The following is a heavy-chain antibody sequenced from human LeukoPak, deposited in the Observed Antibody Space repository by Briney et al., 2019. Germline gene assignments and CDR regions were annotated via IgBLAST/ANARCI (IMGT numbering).Heavy chain of an antibody. CDR2: IYPGDADT. J-gene: IGHJ4*02. CDR1: GYSSTSYC. CDR3: ARRVEDYGSGSYDSDY. V-gene: IGHV5-51*01. D-gene: IGHD3-10*01. Sequence: GASPKISCKASGYSSTSYCNGWVRQLPGKGLEWRGVIYPGDADTKYSPSFQGQVTISADKSISTAYLQWSSVKASDTAMYYCARRVEDYGSGSYDSDYWGQGTLVTVSS.